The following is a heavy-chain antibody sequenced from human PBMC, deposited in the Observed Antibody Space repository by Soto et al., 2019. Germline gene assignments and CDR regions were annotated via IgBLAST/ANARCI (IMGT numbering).Heavy chain of an antibody. V-gene: IGHV1-3*01. J-gene: IGHJ1*01. CDR1: GYTFMTYA. D-gene: IGHD3-10*01. Sequence: QVQLVQSGAEVKKPGASVKISCKTSGYTFMTYALHWVRQAPGQRPEWMGWINPGNGNTEYSQKLQGRVTITRDTSARTVVMVVANMTSEDTAVYYCARVRMLWYGELSHWAQG. CDR3: ARVRMLWYGELSH. CDR2: INPGNGNT.